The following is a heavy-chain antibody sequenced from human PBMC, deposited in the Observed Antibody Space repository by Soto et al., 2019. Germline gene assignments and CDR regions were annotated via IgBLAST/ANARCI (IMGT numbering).Heavy chain of an antibody. CDR3: AREYSSSSGRTLDI. J-gene: IGHJ3*02. CDR1: GGSIGTYY. D-gene: IGHD6-6*01. V-gene: IGHV4-4*07. Sequence: QVQLQESSPGLVKPSETLSLTCTVSGGSIGTYYWTWIRQPAGKGLEWIGRINTGGTTTYNPSLKRRVTMSVDTSKNQFSLNLSSVTAADTAVYYCAREYSSSSGRTLDIWGQGTMVTVSS. CDR2: INTGGTT.